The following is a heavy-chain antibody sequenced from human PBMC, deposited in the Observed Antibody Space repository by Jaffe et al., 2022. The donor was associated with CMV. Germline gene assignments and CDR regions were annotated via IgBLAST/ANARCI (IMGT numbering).Heavy chain of an antibody. Sequence: QVQLVESGGGVVQPGRSLRLSCAASGFTFNTYGMHWVRQAPGKGLEWVALIWYDENNKYSADSVKGRFTISRDNSKNTLYLQMNSLRAEDTALYYCARAGTPYGAGQSPFDFWGQGTLVTVSS. D-gene: IGHD1-26*01. CDR1: GFTFNTYG. J-gene: IGHJ4*02. CDR3: ARAGTPYGAGQSPFDF. V-gene: IGHV3-33*08. CDR2: IWYDENNK.